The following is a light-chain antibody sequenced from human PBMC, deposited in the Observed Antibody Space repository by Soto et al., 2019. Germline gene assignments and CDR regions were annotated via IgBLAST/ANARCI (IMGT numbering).Light chain of an antibody. V-gene: IGKV3-20*01. CDR1: QSLSSSY. Sequence: EIVLTQSPGTLSLSPGDRATLSCRASQSLSSSYLAWYQQRPGQAPRLLIYGASSRATGIPDRFSGSRSGTDFTLTISRLEPEDFAFYYCQQSGSLYTFGQGTKLEIK. J-gene: IGKJ2*01. CDR2: GAS. CDR3: QQSGSLYT.